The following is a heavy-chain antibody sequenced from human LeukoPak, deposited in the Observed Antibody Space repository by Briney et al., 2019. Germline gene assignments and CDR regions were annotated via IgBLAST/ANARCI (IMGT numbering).Heavy chain of an antibody. Sequence: GSLRLSCAASGFTFSSYEMKRVRQAPGKGLEGGSYISSSGSTIYYADSVKGRFTISRDNAKNSLYLQMNSLRAEDTAVYYCARDVFGWEHPFDYWGQGTLVTVSS. V-gene: IGHV3-48*03. CDR1: GFTFSSYE. D-gene: IGHD1-26*01. J-gene: IGHJ4*02. CDR3: ARDVFGWEHPFDY. CDR2: ISSSGSTI.